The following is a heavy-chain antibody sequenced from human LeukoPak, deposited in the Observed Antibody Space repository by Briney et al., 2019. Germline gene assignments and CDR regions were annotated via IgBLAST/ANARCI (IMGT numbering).Heavy chain of an antibody. D-gene: IGHD5-18*01. V-gene: IGHV3-53*01. Sequence: GGSLRLSCAASGFTFSSNYMSWVRQAPGKGLEWVSVIYSGGSTYYADSVKGRFTISRDNSKNTLYLQMNSLRAEDTAVYYCARESGYSYGYYFDYWGQGTLVTVSS. J-gene: IGHJ4*02. CDR3: ARESGYSYGYYFDY. CDR1: GFTFSSNY. CDR2: IYSGGST.